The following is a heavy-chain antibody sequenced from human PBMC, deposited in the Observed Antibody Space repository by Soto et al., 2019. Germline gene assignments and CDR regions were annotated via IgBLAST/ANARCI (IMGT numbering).Heavy chain of an antibody. CDR2: IRSKAYGGTT. CDR1: AFTSGDYG. CDR3: TRDKWWLVTYYYYGMDV. D-gene: IGHD2-15*01. Sequence: QSGGSLRLSCSGSAFTSGDYGIHWVRQAPGKGLEWVGFIRSKAYGGTTEYAASVKGRFTISRDDSKTIVYLQMNSLKIEDTAVYYCTRDKWWLVTYYYYGMDVWGQGTTVTVSS. J-gene: IGHJ6*02. V-gene: IGHV3-49*04.